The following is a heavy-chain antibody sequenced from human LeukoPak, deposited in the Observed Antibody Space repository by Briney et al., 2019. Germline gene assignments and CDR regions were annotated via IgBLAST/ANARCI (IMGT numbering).Heavy chain of an antibody. J-gene: IGHJ4*02. CDR2: IYYSGST. CDR3: ARDGHSDTSRALDY. Sequence: PSETLSLTCTVSGGSISSSSYYWGWIRQPPGKGLEWIGGIYYSGSTYYNPSLKSRVTISVDTSKNQFSLKLSSVTAADTAVYYCARDGHSDTSRALDYWGQGTLVTVSS. D-gene: IGHD5-12*01. CDR1: GGSISSSSYY. V-gene: IGHV4-39*07.